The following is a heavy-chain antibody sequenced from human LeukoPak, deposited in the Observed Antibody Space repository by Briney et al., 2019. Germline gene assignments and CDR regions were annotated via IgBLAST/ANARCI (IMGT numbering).Heavy chain of an antibody. J-gene: IGHJ2*01. V-gene: IGHV3-66*01. CDR2: IYSGGST. Sequence: GGSLRLSCAASGFTVSSNYMSWVRQAPGKGLEWVSVIYSGGSTYYADSVKGRFTVSRDNSKNTLYLQMNSLRAEDTAVYYCAREGSTVNTPAHWYFDLWGRGTLVTVSS. CDR1: GFTVSSNY. CDR3: AREGSTVNTPAHWYFDL. D-gene: IGHD4-17*01.